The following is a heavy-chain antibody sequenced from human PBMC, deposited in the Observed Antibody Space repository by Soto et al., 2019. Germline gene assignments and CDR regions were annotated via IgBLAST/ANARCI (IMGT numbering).Heavy chain of an antibody. V-gene: IGHV2-26*01. D-gene: IGHD3-10*01. CDR2: IFSNDDK. J-gene: IGHJ6*02. CDR1: GFSLSNVRMG. Sequence: QVTLKESGLVLVKPTETLTLTCTVSGFSLSNVRMGVSWIRQPPGKALEWLAHIFSNDDKSYNTSLKSRLTISKDTSRSQVVLTMNNMDPVDTATYFCARLNVMLIESYFYAVDVWGQGTTVTVSS. CDR3: ARLNVMLIESYFYAVDV.